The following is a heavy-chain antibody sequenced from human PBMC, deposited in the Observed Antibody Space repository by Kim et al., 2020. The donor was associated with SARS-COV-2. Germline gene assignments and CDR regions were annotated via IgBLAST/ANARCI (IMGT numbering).Heavy chain of an antibody. Sequence: GGSLRLSCAASEFSVSTKTMTWVRQAPGKGLEWGSIMYRNGTTYYADSVKGRFTTSRDTSKNTLYLQMDNLRADATAVYYCAGDNYNNYWYKYWGEGTLVTVS. CDR1: EFSVSTKT. J-gene: IGHJ4*02. CDR3: AGDNYNNYWYKY. V-gene: IGHV3-53*01. CDR2: MYRNGTT. D-gene: IGHD1-20*01.